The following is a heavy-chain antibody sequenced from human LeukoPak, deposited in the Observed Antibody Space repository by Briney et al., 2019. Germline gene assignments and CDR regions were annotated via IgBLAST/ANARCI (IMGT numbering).Heavy chain of an antibody. V-gene: IGHV3-23*01. CDR1: GFTFSSYE. CDR2: ISASGGST. Sequence: GGSLRLSRVASGFTFSSYEMNWVHQAPGKGLEWVSDISASGGSTYYADSVKGRFTVSRDNSKNTVYLQMSSLRADDTALYYCAKGPRQQLVTRFDNWGQGTLVTVCS. D-gene: IGHD6-13*01. CDR3: AKGPRQQLVTRFDN. J-gene: IGHJ4*02.